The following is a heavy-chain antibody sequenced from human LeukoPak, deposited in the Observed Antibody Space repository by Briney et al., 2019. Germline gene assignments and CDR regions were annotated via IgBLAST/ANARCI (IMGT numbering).Heavy chain of an antibody. CDR2: IYYSGST. J-gene: IGHJ4*02. Sequence: SETLSLTCTVSGGSISSSSYYWGWIRQPPRKGLEWIGSIYYSGSTYYNPSLKSRVTISVDTSKNQFSLKLSSVTAADTAVYYCARHNPPGNYYDSSGYTYFDYWGQGTLVTVSS. V-gene: IGHV4-39*01. CDR1: GGSISSSSYY. D-gene: IGHD3-22*01. CDR3: ARHNPPGNYYDSSGYTYFDY.